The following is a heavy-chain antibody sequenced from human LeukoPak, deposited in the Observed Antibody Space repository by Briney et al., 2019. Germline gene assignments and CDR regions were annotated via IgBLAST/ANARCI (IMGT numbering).Heavy chain of an antibody. D-gene: IGHD6-6*01. V-gene: IGHV4-59*08. Sequence: SETLSLTCTVSGGSISSYYWSWIRQPPGKGLEWIGYTYDRGSTKYNPSPKSRVTISVDTSKNQFSLRLSSVTAADTAVYYCARHSGRDSSCPWGQGTLVTVSS. CDR3: ARHSGRDSSCP. CDR1: GGSISSYY. J-gene: IGHJ4*02. CDR2: TYDRGST.